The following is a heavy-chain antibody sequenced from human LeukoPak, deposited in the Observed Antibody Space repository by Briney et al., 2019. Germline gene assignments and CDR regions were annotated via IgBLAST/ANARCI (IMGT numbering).Heavy chain of an antibody. V-gene: IGHV4-30-4*08. Sequence: SETLSLTCTVSGGSISSGDYYWSWIRQPPGKSLEWIGYIYYSGSTYYNPSLESRVTISVDTSKNQFSLKLSSVTAEDTAVYYCARAFSVDYDSSGYTPWDAFDIWGQGTMVTVSS. CDR3: ARAFSVDYDSSGYTPWDAFDI. CDR1: GGSISSGDYY. CDR2: IYYSGST. D-gene: IGHD3-22*01. J-gene: IGHJ3*02.